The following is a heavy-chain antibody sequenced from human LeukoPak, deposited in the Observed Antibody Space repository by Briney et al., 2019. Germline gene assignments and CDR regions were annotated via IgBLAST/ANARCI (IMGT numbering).Heavy chain of an antibody. Sequence: GGSLRLFCAASGFTFGSYAMSWVRQAPGKGLEWVSALSASGGTTYYADSVKGRFTISRDNSKNTLYLQMSSLRAEDTAIYYCAKEPREYCSSTSCPNWIDPWGQGTLVTVSS. CDR1: GFTFGSYA. D-gene: IGHD2-2*01. CDR2: LSASGGTT. J-gene: IGHJ5*02. V-gene: IGHV3-23*01. CDR3: AKEPREYCSSTSCPNWIDP.